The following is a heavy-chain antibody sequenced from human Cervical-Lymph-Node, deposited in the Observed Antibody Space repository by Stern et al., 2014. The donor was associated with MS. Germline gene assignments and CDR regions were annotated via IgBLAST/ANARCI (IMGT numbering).Heavy chain of an antibody. CDR1: GFTFSNYA. Sequence: EEQLVESGGGLVQPGGSLRLSCAASGFTFSNYAFSWVRQAPGKGLEWVSSIRDSGVYTYYAESVKGRFTISRDNSKSMLYLEMQSLRAEDTAVYHCAKDLGRGVVVVPLYGLDVWGQGTTVTVSS. CDR3: AKDLGRGVVVVPLYGLDV. J-gene: IGHJ6*02. V-gene: IGHV3-23*04. CDR2: IRDSGVYT. D-gene: IGHD2-2*01.